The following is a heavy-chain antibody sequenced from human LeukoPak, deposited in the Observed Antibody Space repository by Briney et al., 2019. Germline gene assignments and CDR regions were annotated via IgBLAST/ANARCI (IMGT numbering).Heavy chain of an antibody. Sequence: GASVKVSCKASGGTFSSYAISWVRQAPGQGLEWVGGIIPIFGTANYAQKFQGRVTITADKSTSTAYMELSSLRSEDTAVYYCARDRGARYFDWLFQASANYHSEIDAFDIWGQGTMVTVSS. CDR3: ARDRGARYFDWLFQASANYHSEIDAFDI. CDR1: GGTFSSYA. CDR2: IIPIFGTA. J-gene: IGHJ3*02. V-gene: IGHV1-69*06. D-gene: IGHD3-9*01.